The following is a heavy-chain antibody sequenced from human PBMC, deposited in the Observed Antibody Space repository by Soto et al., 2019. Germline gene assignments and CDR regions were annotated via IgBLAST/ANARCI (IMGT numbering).Heavy chain of an antibody. V-gene: IGHV3-30*18. D-gene: IGHD6-19*01. Sequence: QVQLVESGGGVVQPGRSLRLSCAVSGFIFSSYGMHWVRQSPGKGLEWLAVISYDGSEKIYADSVKVRFTISRDNSKNTLYLQMNSLRDEDTAVYYFAKGGEVAARGPYFDYWGQGTLVTVSS. J-gene: IGHJ4*02. CDR3: AKGGEVAARGPYFDY. CDR1: GFIFSSYG. CDR2: ISYDGSEK.